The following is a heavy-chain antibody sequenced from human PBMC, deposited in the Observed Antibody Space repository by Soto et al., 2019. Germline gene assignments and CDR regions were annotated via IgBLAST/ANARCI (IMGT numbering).Heavy chain of an antibody. D-gene: IGHD1-26*01. Sequence: PGGSLRLSCAASGFTFSDYYMSWIRQAPGKGLEWVSYISSSSSYTNYADSVKGRFTISRDNAKNSLYLQMNSLRAEDTAVYYCARGALTDLSYYGMDVWGQGTTVTVSS. V-gene: IGHV3-11*06. CDR2: ISSSSSYT. CDR3: ARGALTDLSYYGMDV. CDR1: GFTFSDYY. J-gene: IGHJ6*02.